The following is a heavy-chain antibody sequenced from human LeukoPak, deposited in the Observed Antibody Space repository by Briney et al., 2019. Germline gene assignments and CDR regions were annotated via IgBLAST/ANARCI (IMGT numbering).Heavy chain of an antibody. D-gene: IGHD6-19*01. CDR2: IYYSGST. CDR3: ARVIAVACTGAFDI. CDR1: GGSISSRSYY. J-gene: IGHJ3*02. Sequence: SETLSLTCTVSGGSISSRSYYWGWIRQPPGKGLEWIGSIYYSGSTYYNPSLKSRVTISVDTSKNQFSLKLSSVTAADTAVYYCARVIAVACTGAFDIWGQGTMVTVSS. V-gene: IGHV4-39*07.